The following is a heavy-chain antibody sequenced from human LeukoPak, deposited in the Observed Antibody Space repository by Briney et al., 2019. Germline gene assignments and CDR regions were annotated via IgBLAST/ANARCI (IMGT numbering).Heavy chain of an antibody. CDR2: IYPGDSDT. J-gene: IGHJ4*02. V-gene: IGHV5-51*01. CDR3: ARQRIVVVPAAYSKYFDY. CDR1: GYSFTSYW. D-gene: IGHD2-2*01. Sequence: GESLKISCKGSGYSFTSYWIGWVRQMPGKGLEWMGIIYPGDSDTRYSPSFQGQVTISADKSISTAYLQWSSLKASDTAMYYCARQRIVVVPAAYSKYFDYWGQGTLVTVSS.